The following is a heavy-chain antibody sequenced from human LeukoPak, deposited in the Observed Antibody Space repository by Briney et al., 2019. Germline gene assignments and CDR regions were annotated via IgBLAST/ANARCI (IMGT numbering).Heavy chain of an antibody. J-gene: IGHJ4*02. CDR1: GGSISSSRYC. CDR3: AILKSQLWSRICFDY. V-gene: IGHV4-39*07. Sequence: SETLSLTCTVSGGSISSSRYCWSWIRQPPGKGLEWIGDINYSGSTNYNPSVKSRVTISVDTSRNQFSLKLSSVNAAVTAVYDCAILKSQLWSRICFDYWGQGAQGTASS. D-gene: IGHD5-18*01. CDR2: INYSGST.